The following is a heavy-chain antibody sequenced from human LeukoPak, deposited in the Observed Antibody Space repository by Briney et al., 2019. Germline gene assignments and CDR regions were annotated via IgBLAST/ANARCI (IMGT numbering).Heavy chain of an antibody. V-gene: IGHV3-30*18. CDR1: GFTFSSYG. CDR2: ISYDGSNK. Sequence: GRSLRLSCAASGFTFSSYGMHWVRQAPGKGLEWVAVISYDGSNKYYADSVKGRFTISRDNSKNTLYLQMNSLRAEDTAVYYCAKDLLGYSDGVDYWGQGTLVTVSS. CDR3: AKDLLGYSDGVDY. D-gene: IGHD5-18*01. J-gene: IGHJ4*02.